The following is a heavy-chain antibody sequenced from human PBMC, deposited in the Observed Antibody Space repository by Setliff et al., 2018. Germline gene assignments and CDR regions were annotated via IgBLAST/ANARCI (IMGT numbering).Heavy chain of an antibody. D-gene: IGHD1-26*01. CDR3: ASCSGRAPCLLPTI. V-gene: IGHV1-46*01. CDR2: INPSGGST. CDR1: GYTFTSYY. J-gene: IGHJ4*02. Sequence: ASVKVSCKASGYTFTSYYMHWVRQAPGQGLEWMGIINPSGGSTSYAQKFQGRVTMTRDTSASTAYMELSSLRSEDTAVYYCASCSGRAPCLLPTIWGQGTLVTVSS.